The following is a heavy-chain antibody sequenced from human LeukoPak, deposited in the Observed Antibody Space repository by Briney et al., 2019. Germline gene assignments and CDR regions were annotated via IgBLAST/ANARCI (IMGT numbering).Heavy chain of an antibody. Sequence: SETLSLTCAVYGGSFSGYYWSWIRQPPGKGLEWIGEINHSGSTNYNPSLKSRVTISVDKSKNQFSLKLSSVTAADTAVYYCARVLGAAGIQPVFDYWGQGTLVTVSS. V-gene: IGHV4-34*01. CDR3: ARVLGAAGIQPVFDY. J-gene: IGHJ4*02. CDR2: INHSGST. D-gene: IGHD6-13*01. CDR1: GGSFSGYY.